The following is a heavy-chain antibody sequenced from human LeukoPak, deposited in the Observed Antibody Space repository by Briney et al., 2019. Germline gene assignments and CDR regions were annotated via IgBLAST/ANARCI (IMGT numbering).Heavy chain of an antibody. CDR2: VYHTGST. V-gene: IGHV4-61*01. CDR1: GDPFSRDYFY. J-gene: IGHJ5*02. CDR3: ARGFASGWYSSYDP. Sequence: PSEALSLTCTVSGDPFSRDYFYWSWIPPPPGQELEWIGYVYHTGSTNYNPSLKSRVTISVQTSKYEFSLKMTSVTAADTVVYYCARGFASGWYSSYDPWGQGTLVTVSS. D-gene: IGHD6-19*01.